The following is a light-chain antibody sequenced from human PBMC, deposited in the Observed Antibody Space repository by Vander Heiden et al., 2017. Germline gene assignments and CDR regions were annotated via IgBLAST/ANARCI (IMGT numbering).Light chain of an antibody. V-gene: IGLV3-1*01. CDR2: EDR. J-gene: IGLJ2*01. CDR3: QAWDSSTVA. Sequence: SYEMTQPPSVSVSPGQTASISCSGDKLGSKYVCWYQQKPGQSPVLVISEDRKRPSGIPERFAGSNSGDTATLTISGTQAVDEADYYCQAWDSSTVAFGGGTKLTVL. CDR1: KLGSKY.